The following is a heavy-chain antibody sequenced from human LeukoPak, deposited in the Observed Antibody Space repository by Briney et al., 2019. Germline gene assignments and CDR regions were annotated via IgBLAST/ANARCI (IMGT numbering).Heavy chain of an antibody. CDR2: INPNTGDT. CDR1: GYTFTDYS. CDR3: ARPNGDYYNWFDP. J-gene: IGHJ5*02. D-gene: IGHD4-17*01. V-gene: IGHV1-2*02. Sequence: GASVKVSCKASGYTFTDYSIHWVRQAPGQGLKWIGWINPNTGDTNYAQKFQDRVTLTRDTSISTAYMELTNLGSDDTAVYYCARPNGDYYNWFDPWGQGTLVTVSS.